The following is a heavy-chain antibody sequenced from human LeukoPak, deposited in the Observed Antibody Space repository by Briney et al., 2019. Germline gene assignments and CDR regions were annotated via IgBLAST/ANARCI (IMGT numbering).Heavy chain of an antibody. CDR1: GGTFSSYA. CDR3: ARVTIVVVPASDYYYYYMDV. D-gene: IGHD2-2*01. CDR2: IIPIFGTA. Sequence: SVKVSCKASGGTFSSYAISWVRQSPGQGLEWMGGIIPIFGTANYAQKFQGRVTITTDESTSTAYMELSSLRSEDTAVYYCARVTIVVVPASDYYYYYMDVWGKGTTVTVSS. V-gene: IGHV1-69*05. J-gene: IGHJ6*03.